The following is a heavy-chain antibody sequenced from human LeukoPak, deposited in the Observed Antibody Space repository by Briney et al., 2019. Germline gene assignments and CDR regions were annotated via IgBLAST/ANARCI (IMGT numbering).Heavy chain of an antibody. CDR3: AHRHYGDYVVDY. CDR2: IYWGDDK. J-gene: IGHJ4*02. D-gene: IGHD4-17*01. V-gene: IGHV2-5*02. Sequence: SGPTLVKPTQTLTLTCTFSGFSLSTSGVGVGWIRQPPGKALEWLALIYWGDDKRYSPSLKSRLTITKDTSKNQVVLTMTNMDPVDTATYYCAHRHYGDYVVDYWGQGTLVTVSS. CDR1: GFSLSTSGVG.